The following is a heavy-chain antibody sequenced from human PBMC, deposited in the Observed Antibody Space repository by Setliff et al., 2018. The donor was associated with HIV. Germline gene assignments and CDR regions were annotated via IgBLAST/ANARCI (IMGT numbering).Heavy chain of an antibody. J-gene: IGHJ1*01. Sequence: ASVKVSCKTSGYTFTNCDINWVRQAPGQGLEWMGWMTPNSGNTGSAQKFQGRVTMTWDASIGTAYMELGNLRSEDTAIYYCATGGYDVLTGYSPEAEYFQHWGQGTPVTVSS. CDR2: MTPNSGNT. CDR1: GYTFTNCD. D-gene: IGHD3-9*01. CDR3: ATGGYDVLTGYSPEAEYFQH. V-gene: IGHV1-8*02.